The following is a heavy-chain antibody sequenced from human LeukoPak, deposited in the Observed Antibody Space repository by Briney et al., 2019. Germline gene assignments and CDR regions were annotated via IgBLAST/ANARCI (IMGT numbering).Heavy chain of an antibody. V-gene: IGHV3-15*01. Sequence: PGGSLRLSWAASGFTFSGAWMSWVRQAPGKGLEWVGRIKSKTNGETVDYGAPVKGRFNISRDDSKNTVFLQMNSLKTEDTAVYYCSTAYGGSGSDWGQGTLVTVSS. CDR3: STAYGGSGSD. CDR2: IKSKTNGETV. D-gene: IGHD3-10*01. J-gene: IGHJ4*02. CDR1: GFTFSGAW.